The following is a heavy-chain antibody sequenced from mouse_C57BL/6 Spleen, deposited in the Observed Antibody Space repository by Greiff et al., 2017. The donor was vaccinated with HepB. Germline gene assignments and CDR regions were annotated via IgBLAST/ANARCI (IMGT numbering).Heavy chain of an antibody. CDR1: GYSFTGYY. J-gene: IGHJ3*01. CDR2: INPSTGGT. Sequence: EVKLMESGPELVKPGASVKISCKASGYSFTGYYMNWVKQSPEKSLEWIGEINPSTGGTTYNQKFKAKATLTVDKSSSTAYMQLKSLTSEDSAVYYCASGAWFAYWGQGTLVTVSA. V-gene: IGHV1-42*01. D-gene: IGHD3-2*02. CDR3: ASGAWFAY.